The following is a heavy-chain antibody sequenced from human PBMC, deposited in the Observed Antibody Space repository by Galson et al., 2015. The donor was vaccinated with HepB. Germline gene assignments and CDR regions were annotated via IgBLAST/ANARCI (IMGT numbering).Heavy chain of an antibody. CDR3: TTDLPYYDSSGYYGY. D-gene: IGHD3-22*01. V-gene: IGHV3-15*07. CDR1: GFTFSSYA. CDR2: IKSKTDGGTT. J-gene: IGHJ4*02. Sequence: SLRLSCAASGFTFSSYAMHWVRQAPGKGLEWVGRIKSKTDGGTTDYAAPVKGRFTISRDDSKNTLYLQMNSLKTEDTAVYYCTTDLPYYDSSGYYGYWGQGTLVTVSS.